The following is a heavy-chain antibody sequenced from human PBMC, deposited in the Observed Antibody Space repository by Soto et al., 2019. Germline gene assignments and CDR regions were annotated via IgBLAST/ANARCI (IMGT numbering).Heavy chain of an antibody. CDR3: AKGLYYYDSSGYRVLDY. J-gene: IGHJ4*02. CDR2: ISVSGGTT. Sequence: GGSLRLSCAASGSTFNNYALTWVRQAPGKGLEWVSTISVSGGTTHYSDSVKGRFTISRDNSKKTVYLQMHGLRADDTAVYYCAKGLYYYDSSGYRVLDYWGQGTLVTVSS. V-gene: IGHV3-23*01. D-gene: IGHD3-22*01. CDR1: GSTFNNYA.